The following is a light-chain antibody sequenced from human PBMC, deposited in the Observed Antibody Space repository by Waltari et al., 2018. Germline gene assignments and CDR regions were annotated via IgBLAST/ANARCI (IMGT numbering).Light chain of an antibody. V-gene: IGKV4-1*01. J-gene: IGKJ1*01. CDR3: QQYYSTPPRT. CDR2: WAP. Sequence: INCKSSQSVLYSSNNKNYLAWYQQKPGQPPKLLIYWAPTRESGVPDRFSGSGSGTDFTLTISSLQAEDVAVYYCQQYYSTPPRTFGQGTKVEIK. CDR1: QSVLYSSNNKNY.